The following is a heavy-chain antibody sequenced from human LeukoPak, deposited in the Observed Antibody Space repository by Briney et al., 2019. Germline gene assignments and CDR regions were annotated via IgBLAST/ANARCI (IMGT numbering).Heavy chain of an antibody. J-gene: IGHJ6*03. CDR3: ARDRGIAAAGTISTLGRFGYYYYYMDV. Sequence: SETLSLTCTVSGGSISSGGYYWSWIRQPPGKGLEWIGYIYHSGSTYYNPSLKSRVTISVDRSKNQFSLKLSSVTAADTAVYYCARDRGIAAAGTISTLGRFGYYYYYMDVWGKGTTVTVSS. CDR2: IYHSGST. D-gene: IGHD6-13*01. CDR1: GGSISSGGYY. V-gene: IGHV4-30-2*01.